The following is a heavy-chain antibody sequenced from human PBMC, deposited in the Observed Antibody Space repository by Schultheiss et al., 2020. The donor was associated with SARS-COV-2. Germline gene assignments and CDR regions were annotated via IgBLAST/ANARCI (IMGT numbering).Heavy chain of an antibody. CDR2: ISAYNGNT. V-gene: IGHV1-18*01. J-gene: IGHJ3*02. CDR3: ARAPFGDAFDI. Sequence: GESLKISCKASGYTFTSYGISWVRQAPGQGLEWMGWISAYNGNTNYAQKLQGRVTMTRDTSISTAYMELSRLRSDDTAVYYCARAPFGDAFDIWGQGTMVTVSS. CDR1: GYTFTSYG. D-gene: IGHD2/OR15-2a*01.